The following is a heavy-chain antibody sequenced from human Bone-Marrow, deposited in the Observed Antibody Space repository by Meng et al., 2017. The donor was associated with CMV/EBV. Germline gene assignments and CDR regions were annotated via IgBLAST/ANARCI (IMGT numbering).Heavy chain of an antibody. CDR3: ARRATSDRYWGVGGYPFDV. J-gene: IGHJ3*01. D-gene: IGHD7-27*01. Sequence: KVSCKGSGYSFTNFWIAWVRQMPGKGLEWMGIIYPGDSDTRYSPTFQGQVTISADTSINTAYLQWSSLKASDTAIYYCARRATSDRYWGVGGYPFDVCGQGTMVTVSS. V-gene: IGHV5-51*01. CDR2: IYPGDSDT. CDR1: GYSFTNFW.